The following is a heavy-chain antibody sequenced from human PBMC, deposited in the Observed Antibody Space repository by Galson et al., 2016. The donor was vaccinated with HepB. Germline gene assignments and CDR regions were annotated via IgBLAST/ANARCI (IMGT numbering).Heavy chain of an antibody. Sequence: PALVKPTQTLTLTCTFSGFSLSRSGVGVGWIRQPPGKAPDWLALICWDDHKLYSPFLKTRLNITKDTSKNQVVLTMTNMDPVDTATYYCAHKKRSSGWYDPYYFDYWGQGTLVTVSS. D-gene: IGHD6-19*01. CDR2: ICWDDHK. J-gene: IGHJ4*02. CDR1: GFSLSRSGVG. V-gene: IGHV2-5*02. CDR3: AHKKRSSGWYDPYYFDY.